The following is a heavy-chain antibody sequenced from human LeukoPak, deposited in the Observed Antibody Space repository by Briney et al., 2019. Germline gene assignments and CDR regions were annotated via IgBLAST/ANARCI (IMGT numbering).Heavy chain of an antibody. Sequence: GASVKVSCKASGYSFTGHQMHWVRQAPGQGLEWMGIIHPTAVSTNYAQKFQGRVTMTRDMSTSTVYMELSSLRSEDTAVYYCARGPWINIGSPSYYFDYWGQGTLVTVSS. J-gene: IGHJ4*02. CDR3: ARGPWINIGSPSYYFDY. D-gene: IGHD2/OR15-2a*01. CDR1: GYSFTGHQ. V-gene: IGHV1-46*01. CDR2: IHPTAVST.